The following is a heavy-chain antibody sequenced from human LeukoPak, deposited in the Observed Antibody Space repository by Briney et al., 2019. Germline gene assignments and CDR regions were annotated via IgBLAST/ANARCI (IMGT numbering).Heavy chain of an antibody. CDR1: GYSISSGYY. CDR2: IYHSGST. CDR3: ARCPFGTHYYYYYMDV. J-gene: IGHJ6*03. V-gene: IGHV4-38-2*02. D-gene: IGHD3-10*01. Sequence: SETLSLTCTVSGYSISSGYYWGWIRQPPGKGLEWIGSIYHSGSTYYNPSLKSRVTISVDTSKNQFSLKLSSVTAADTAVYYCARCPFGTHYYYYYMDVWGKGTTVTVSS.